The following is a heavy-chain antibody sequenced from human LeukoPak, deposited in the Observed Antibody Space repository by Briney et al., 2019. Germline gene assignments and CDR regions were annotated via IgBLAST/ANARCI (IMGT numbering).Heavy chain of an antibody. CDR2: INPSGGST. J-gene: IGHJ4*02. D-gene: IGHD3-22*01. CDR1: GYTFTSYY. CDR3: ARDRSVWDDSSGYYDY. Sequence: ASVKVSCKASGYTFTSYYMHWVRQAPGQGLEWMGIINPSGGSTSYAQKFQGRVTMTRDTSTSTVYMELSSLRSEDTAVYYCARDRSVWDDSSGYYDYWGQGTLVTVSS. V-gene: IGHV1-46*01.